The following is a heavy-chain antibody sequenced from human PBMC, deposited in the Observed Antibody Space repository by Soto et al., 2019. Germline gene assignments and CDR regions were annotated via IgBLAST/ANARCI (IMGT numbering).Heavy chain of an antibody. CDR3: ARRYSSSSDY. V-gene: IGHV4-59*08. Sequence: PSETLSLTCTVSGGSISSYYWSWIRQPPGKELKRIGYIFYSGSSNYNPSLKSRDNISVDTSKNQLSLKLSSVTAAGTAGYYCARRYSSSSDYWGQGTLVTSPQ. D-gene: IGHD6-13*01. CDR2: IFYSGSS. CDR1: GGSISSYY. J-gene: IGHJ4*02.